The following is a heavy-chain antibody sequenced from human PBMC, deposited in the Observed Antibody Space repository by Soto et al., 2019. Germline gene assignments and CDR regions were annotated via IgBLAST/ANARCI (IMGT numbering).Heavy chain of an antibody. V-gene: IGHV1-2*04. Sequence: GASVKVSCKASGYTFTGYYMHWVRQAPGQGLEWMGWINPNSGGTNYAQKFQGWVTMTRDTSISTAYMELSRLRSDDTAVYYCARAYCGGDCYSFDPWGQGTLVTVSS. CDR3: ARAYCGGDCYSFDP. CDR1: GYTFTGYY. D-gene: IGHD2-21*02. J-gene: IGHJ5*02. CDR2: INPNSGGT.